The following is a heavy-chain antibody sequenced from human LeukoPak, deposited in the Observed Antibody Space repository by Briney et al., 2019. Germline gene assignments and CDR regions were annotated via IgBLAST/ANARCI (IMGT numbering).Heavy chain of an antibody. D-gene: IGHD1-26*01. CDR2: ISSSGSVI. CDR3: ARDKYSGSYPLDY. V-gene: IGHV3-11*01. Sequence: GGSLRLSCEASGFTFSDYYMSWIRQAPGKGLEWVSYISSSGSVIYYADSVKGRFTISRDNAKNSLYLQMNSLRAEDTAVYYCARDKYSGSYPLDYWGQGTLVTVSS. J-gene: IGHJ4*02. CDR1: GFTFSDYY.